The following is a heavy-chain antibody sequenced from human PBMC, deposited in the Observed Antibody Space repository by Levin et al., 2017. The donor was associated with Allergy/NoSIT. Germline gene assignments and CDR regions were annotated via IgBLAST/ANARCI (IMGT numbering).Heavy chain of an antibody. D-gene: IGHD2-2*01. Sequence: PGGSLRLSCAASGFTFDDYAMHWVRQAPGKGLEWVSGISWNSGSIGYADSVKGRFTISRDNAKNSLYLQRNSLRAEDTALYYCAKGGGGYCSSTSCYGWEDWFDPWGQGTLVTVSS. CDR2: ISWNSGSI. V-gene: IGHV3-9*01. CDR1: GFTFDDYA. J-gene: IGHJ5*02. CDR3: AKGGGGYCSSTSCYGWEDWFDP.